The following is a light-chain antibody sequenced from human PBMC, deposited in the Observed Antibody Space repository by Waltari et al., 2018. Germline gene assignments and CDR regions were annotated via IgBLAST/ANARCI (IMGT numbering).Light chain of an antibody. CDR1: RAISNW. CDR3: QQANIFPYT. V-gene: IGKV1-12*01. J-gene: IGKJ2*01. Sequence: DIQMTQSPSSLSASVGERVTITCRASRAISNWVAWYQQKPGKAPKLLIYGASSLQSGVPSRFSGSGSGTDFTLTISSLQPEDFASYYCQQANIFPYTFGQGTKLEIK. CDR2: GAS.